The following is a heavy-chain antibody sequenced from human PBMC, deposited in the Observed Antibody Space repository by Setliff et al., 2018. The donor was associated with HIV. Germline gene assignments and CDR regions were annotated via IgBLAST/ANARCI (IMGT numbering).Heavy chain of an antibody. Sequence: SVKVSCKASGGTFNNFAISWVRQAPGQGLEWMGGIIPNLDTTNYAQKFQGRVTITADAVTNSAYMQLSGLKSEDTAVYYCARDLPGVPVIGASFFDVWGQGSLVTVSS. J-gene: IGHJ5*02. D-gene: IGHD6-19*01. CDR3: ARDLPGVPVIGASFFDV. CDR1: GGTFNNFA. V-gene: IGHV1-69*13. CDR2: IIPNLDTT.